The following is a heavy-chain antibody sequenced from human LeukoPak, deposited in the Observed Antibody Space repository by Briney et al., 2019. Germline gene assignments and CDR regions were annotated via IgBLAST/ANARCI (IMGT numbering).Heavy chain of an antibody. V-gene: IGHV1-18*01. CDR1: GYIFSHYG. D-gene: IGHD2-2*01. J-gene: IGHJ4*02. CDR2: ISGHNDNT. CDR3: ARDQCSSTSCYVGVGIFDY. Sequence: ASVKVSCKTSGYIFSHYGISWVRQAPGQGPEWLGWISGHNDNTNYAQSVQGRVAMTTDTATSTAYMELRSLRYDDTAVYYCARDQCSSTSCYVGVGIFDYWGQGTLVTVSS.